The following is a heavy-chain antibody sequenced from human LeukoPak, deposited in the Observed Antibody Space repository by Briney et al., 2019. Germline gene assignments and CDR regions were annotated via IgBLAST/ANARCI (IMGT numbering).Heavy chain of an antibody. Sequence: ASVKVSCKASGGTFSSYAISWVRQAPGQGLEWMGRIIPILGIANYAQKFQGRVTITADKSTSTAYMELSSLRSEDTAVYYCARVDSTTHYYYGMDVWGQGTTVTVSS. V-gene: IGHV1-69*04. J-gene: IGHJ6*02. CDR3: ARVDSTTHYYYGMDV. CDR2: IIPILGIA. D-gene: IGHD2-2*01. CDR1: GGTFSSYA.